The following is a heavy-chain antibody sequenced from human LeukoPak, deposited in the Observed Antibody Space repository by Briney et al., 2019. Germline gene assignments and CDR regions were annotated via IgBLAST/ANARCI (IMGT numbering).Heavy chain of an antibody. J-gene: IGHJ4*02. CDR3: ARERIERYTYASSDFDY. D-gene: IGHD5-18*01. CDR2: VSHSGST. V-gene: IGHV4-38-2*02. Sequence: GSLRLSCAASGFTFSSYAMHWVRQAPGKGLEWIASVSHSGSTYYNPSLKSRVTISVDTSKNQFSLKVTSVTAADTALYYCARERIERYTYASSDFDYWGRGTLVTVSS. CDR1: GFTFSSYA.